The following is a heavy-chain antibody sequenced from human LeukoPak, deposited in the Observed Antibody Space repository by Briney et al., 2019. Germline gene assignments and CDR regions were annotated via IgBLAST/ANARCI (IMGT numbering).Heavy chain of an antibody. D-gene: IGHD3-3*01. Sequence: SETLSLTCTVSGGSISSSSYYWGWIRQPPGKGLEWIGSIYYSGSTNYNPSLKSRVTISVDTSKNQFSLKLSSVTAADTAVYYCAPRDYDFWSGYYSWGQGTLVTVSS. J-gene: IGHJ4*02. V-gene: IGHV4-39*07. CDR1: GGSISSSSYY. CDR2: IYYSGST. CDR3: APRDYDFWSGYYS.